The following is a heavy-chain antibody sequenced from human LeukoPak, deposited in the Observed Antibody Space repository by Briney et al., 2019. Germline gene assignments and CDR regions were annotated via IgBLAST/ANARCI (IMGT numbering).Heavy chain of an antibody. Sequence: GGSLRLSCAASGFTVSSNYMTWVGQAPGKGLEWVSVIYSGGSTYYADSVKGRFTISRDNSKNTLYLQMNSLRAEDTAVYYCARYSGSYYYFDYWGQGTLVTVSS. D-gene: IGHD1-26*01. V-gene: IGHV3-66*01. J-gene: IGHJ4*02. CDR3: ARYSGSYYYFDY. CDR2: IYSGGST. CDR1: GFTVSSNY.